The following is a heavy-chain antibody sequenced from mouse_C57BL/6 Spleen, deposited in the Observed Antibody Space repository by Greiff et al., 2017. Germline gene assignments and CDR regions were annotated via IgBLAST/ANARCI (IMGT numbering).Heavy chain of an antibody. CDR3: ARWGTGTEGDY. CDR1: GYTFTSYW. J-gene: IGHJ2*01. V-gene: IGHV1-50*01. CDR2: IDTSDSYT. D-gene: IGHD4-1*01. Sequence: QVQLQQPGAELVKPGASVKLSCKASGYTFTSYWMQWVKQRPGQGLEWIGEIDTSDSYTNSNQKFKGKATLTVDTSSSTAYMHLSSLTSEDSAVYYCARWGTGTEGDYWGQGTTLTVSS.